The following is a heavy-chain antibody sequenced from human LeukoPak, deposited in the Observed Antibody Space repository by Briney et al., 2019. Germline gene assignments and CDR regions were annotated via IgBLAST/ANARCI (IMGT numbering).Heavy chain of an antibody. Sequence: AASVKVSCKASGGTFSSYAISWVRQAPGQGLEWMGGIIPIFGTANYAQKFQGRVTITADESTSTAYMELSSLRSEDTAVYYCASSSSSEIDYWGQGTLVTVSS. V-gene: IGHV1-69*13. CDR2: IIPIFGTA. CDR3: ASSSSSEIDY. D-gene: IGHD6-13*01. CDR1: GGTFSSYA. J-gene: IGHJ4*02.